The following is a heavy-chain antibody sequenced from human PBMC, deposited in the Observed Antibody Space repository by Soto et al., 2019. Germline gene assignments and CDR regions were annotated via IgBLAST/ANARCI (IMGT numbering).Heavy chain of an antibody. Sequence: QVQLQQWGAGLLKPSETLSLTCAVYGRSFGGYYWSWIRQSPGKGLEWIGEINHSGSTNYNPSLKSRVTILIDAPKNQFSLKMSSVTAADTAVYYCARSPYMDVWGKGTTVIVSS. CDR3: ARSPYMDV. V-gene: IGHV4-34*01. CDR1: GRSFGGYY. CDR2: INHSGST. J-gene: IGHJ6*03.